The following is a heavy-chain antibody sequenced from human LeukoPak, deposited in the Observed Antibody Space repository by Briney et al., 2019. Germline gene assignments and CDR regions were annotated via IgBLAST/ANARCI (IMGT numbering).Heavy chain of an antibody. CDR3: VKDRWIDY. D-gene: IGHD5-24*01. J-gene: IGHJ4*02. Sequence: GGSLRLSCSVSGFTFSSYAMHWVRQAPGKGLQYVSSISSNGDSTYYAASVKGRFTISRDNSKSTLYLQMSSLRAEDTAVYYCVKDRWIDYGGRGARVPVPS. CDR2: ISSNGDST. CDR1: GFTFSSYA. V-gene: IGHV3-64D*06.